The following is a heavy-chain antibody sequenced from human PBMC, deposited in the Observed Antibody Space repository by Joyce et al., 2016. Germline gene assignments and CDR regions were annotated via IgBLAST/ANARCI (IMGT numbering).Heavy chain of an antibody. CDR3: ASAAVRGVMVGWFDP. V-gene: IGHV3-21*06. Sequence: EVQLVESGGGLVKRGGYLRLSCAASGFSFSSYDMNWVRQAPGKGLEWVSYSSSSSSYIYYADSVKGRFTISRDNAKNSLFLQMNSLRAEDTAVYYCASAAVRGVMVGWFDPWGQGTLVTVSS. CDR2: SSSSSSYI. CDR1: GFSFSSYD. J-gene: IGHJ5*02. D-gene: IGHD3-10*01.